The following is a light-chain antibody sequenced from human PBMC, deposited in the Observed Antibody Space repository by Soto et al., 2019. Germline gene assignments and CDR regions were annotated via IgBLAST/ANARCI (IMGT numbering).Light chain of an antibody. CDR1: QSVSSGY. V-gene: IGKV3-20*01. Sequence: EIVLTQSPGTLSLSPGERATLSCRASQSVSSGYLAWYQQKPGQAPRLLIYGASSRATGIPDRFSGSGSGTDFTLTISRLEPEDCAVYYCQQYGGSPAFGGGTKVEIK. CDR3: QQYGGSPA. J-gene: IGKJ4*01. CDR2: GAS.